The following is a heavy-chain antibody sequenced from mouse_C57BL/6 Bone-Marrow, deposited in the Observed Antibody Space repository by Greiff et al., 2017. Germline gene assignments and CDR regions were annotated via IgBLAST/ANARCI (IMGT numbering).Heavy chain of an antibody. CDR2: ISSGSNTI. CDR3: ARSLAWFAY. D-gene: IGHD6-2*01. Sequence: EVQRVESGGGLVKPGGSLTLSCAASGFTFSDYGMHWVRQAPEKGLEWVAYISSGSNTIYYAATVKGRFTISRDNAKNTLFLQMTSLRSEDTAMYYCARSLAWFAYWGQGTLVTVSA. CDR1: GFTFSDYG. J-gene: IGHJ3*01. V-gene: IGHV5-17*01.